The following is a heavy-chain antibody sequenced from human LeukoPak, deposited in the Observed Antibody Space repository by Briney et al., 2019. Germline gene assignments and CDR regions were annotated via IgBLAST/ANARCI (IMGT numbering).Heavy chain of an antibody. J-gene: IGHJ5*02. CDR3: AKDLRYYYDSSGYSNWFDP. D-gene: IGHD3-22*01. CDR1: GFTFSSYG. Sequence: GGSLRLSCAASGFTFSSYGMHWVRQAPGKGLEWVAVISYDGSNKYYADSVKGRFTISRDNSKNTLYLQMNSLRAEDTAVYYCAKDLRYYYDSSGYSNWFDPWGQGTLVTVSS. CDR2: ISYDGSNK. V-gene: IGHV3-30*18.